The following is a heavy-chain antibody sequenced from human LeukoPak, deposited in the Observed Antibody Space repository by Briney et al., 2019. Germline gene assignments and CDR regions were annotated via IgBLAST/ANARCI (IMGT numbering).Heavy chain of an antibody. CDR2: ISDSGGST. Sequence: GGSLRLSCAASGFTFSSYAMSWVRQAPGKGLEWVSAISDSGGSTYYADSVKGRFTISRDNSKNTLYLQMNSLRADDTAVYYCAKEDGDRQRAFYWGQGTLVTVSS. CDR1: GFTFSSYA. D-gene: IGHD4-17*01. J-gene: IGHJ4*02. CDR3: AKEDGDRQRAFY. V-gene: IGHV3-23*01.